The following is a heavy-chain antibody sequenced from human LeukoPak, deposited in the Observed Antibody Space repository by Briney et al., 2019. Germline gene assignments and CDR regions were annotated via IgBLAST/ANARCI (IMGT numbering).Heavy chain of an antibody. CDR1: GYTFTSYD. CDR3: ARAPRITMVRGVIYWFDP. V-gene: IGHV1-8*03. CDR2: MNPNSGNT. D-gene: IGHD3-10*01. J-gene: IGHJ5*02. Sequence: ASVKVSCKAPGYTFTSYDINWVRQATGQGLEWMGWMNPNSGNTGYAQKFQGRVTITRNTSISTAYMELSSLRSEDTAVYYCARAPRITMVRGVIYWFDPWGQGTLVTVSS.